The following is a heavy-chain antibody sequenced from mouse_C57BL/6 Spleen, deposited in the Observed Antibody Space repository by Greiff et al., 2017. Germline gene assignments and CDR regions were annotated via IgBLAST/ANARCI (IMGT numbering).Heavy chain of an antibody. Sequence: VQLQQSGAELVRPGSSVKLSCKASGYTFTSYWMDWVKQRPGQGLEWIGNIYPSDSETHYNQKFKDKATSTVDNSSSTAYMQLSSLTSEDSAVYYCARPAYYSNYPDYWGQGTTLTVSS. V-gene: IGHV1-61*01. J-gene: IGHJ2*01. CDR1: GYTFTSYW. CDR2: IYPSDSET. D-gene: IGHD2-5*01. CDR3: ARPAYYSNYPDY.